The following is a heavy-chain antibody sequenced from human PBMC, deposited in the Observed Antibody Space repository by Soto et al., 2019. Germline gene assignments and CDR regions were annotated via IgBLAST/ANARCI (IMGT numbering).Heavy chain of an antibody. V-gene: IGHV4-34*01. CDR2: SNHSGST. Sequence: QVQLQQWGAGLLKPSETLSLTCAVYGGSFSGYYWSWIRQPPGKGLEWIGESNHSGSTNYNPSLKSRVTISVDTSKNQFSLKLSSVTAADTAVYYCARGSESRAFDPWGQGTLVTVSS. CDR1: GGSFSGYY. CDR3: ARGSESRAFDP. J-gene: IGHJ5*02.